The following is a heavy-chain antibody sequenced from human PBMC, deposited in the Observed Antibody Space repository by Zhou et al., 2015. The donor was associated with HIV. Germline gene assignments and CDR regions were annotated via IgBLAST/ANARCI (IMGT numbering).Heavy chain of an antibody. J-gene: IGHJ6*02. Sequence: QVQLVQSGAEVKKPGASVKVSCKASGYTFTSYYMHWVRQAPGQGLEWMGIINPSGGSTSYAQKFQGRVTMTRDTSTSTVYMELSSLRSEDTAVYYCASARKDYYDSSGPGYYGMDVWGQGTTVTVSS. CDR2: INPSGGST. D-gene: IGHD3-22*01. CDR1: GYTFTSYY. CDR3: ASARKDYYDSSGPGYYGMDV. V-gene: IGHV1-46*01.